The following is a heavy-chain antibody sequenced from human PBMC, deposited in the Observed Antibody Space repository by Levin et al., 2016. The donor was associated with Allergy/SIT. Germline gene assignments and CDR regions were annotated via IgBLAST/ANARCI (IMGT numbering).Heavy chain of an antibody. CDR3: ASFDDSSFDY. Sequence: SETLSLTCSVSGGSVRSGTYYWSWIRQPPGKGLEWIGYIYYSGSTNYNPSLKSRVTISVDTSKNQFSLKLSSVTAADTAVYYCASFDDSSFDYWGQGTLVTVSS. J-gene: IGHJ4*02. CDR1: GGSVRSGTYY. V-gene: IGHV4-61*01. CDR2: IYYSGST. D-gene: IGHD3-22*01.